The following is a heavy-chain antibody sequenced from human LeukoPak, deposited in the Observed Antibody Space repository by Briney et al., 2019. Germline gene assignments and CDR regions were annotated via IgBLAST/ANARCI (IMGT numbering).Heavy chain of an antibody. CDR2: IRHSGES. CDR3: ARDSPAYCSGNNCYNWYFDL. Sequence: SSETLSLTCAVSDGSISGRNWWNWVRQPPGKGLEWIGEIRHSGESNYNPSLKSRVTLSIDKSTNQFSLKLSSVTAADTAIYYCARDSPAYCSGNNCYNWYFDLWGRGILITVSS. J-gene: IGHJ2*01. V-gene: IGHV4-4*02. CDR1: DGSISGRNW. D-gene: IGHD2-15*01.